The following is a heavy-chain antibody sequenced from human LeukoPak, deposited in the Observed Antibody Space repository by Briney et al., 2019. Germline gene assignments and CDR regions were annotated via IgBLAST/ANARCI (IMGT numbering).Heavy chain of an antibody. V-gene: IGHV1-18*01. CDR1: GYTFTSYG. CDR2: ISAYNGDT. J-gene: IGHJ4*02. CDR3: ARETVTTSFDY. D-gene: IGHD4-17*01. Sequence: ASVKVSCKASGYTFTSYGINWVRQAPGQGLEWMGWISAYNGDTNYAQKLQGRVTMTTDTSTSTAYMELRSLRSDDTAVYYCARETVTTSFDYWGQGTLVTVSS.